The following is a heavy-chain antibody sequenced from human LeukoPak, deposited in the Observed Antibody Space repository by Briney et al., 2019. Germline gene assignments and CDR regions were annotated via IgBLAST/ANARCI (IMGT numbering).Heavy chain of an antibody. Sequence: GGSLRLPCAASGFTFSSYAMSWVRQAPGKGLEWVSAISGPAGGWDYADSVKGRFTISRDNSKNTLFLQMNSLRAEDTAIYYCAKKVGLVSAPLYYFDVWGQGTLVTVSS. CDR1: GFTFSSYA. V-gene: IGHV3-23*01. D-gene: IGHD5/OR15-5a*01. CDR3: AKKVGLVSAPLYYFDV. CDR2: ISGPAGGW. J-gene: IGHJ4*02.